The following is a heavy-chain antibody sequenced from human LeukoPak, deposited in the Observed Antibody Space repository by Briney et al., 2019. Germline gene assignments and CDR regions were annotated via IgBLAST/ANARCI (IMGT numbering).Heavy chain of an antibody. CDR3: ATKTLAAAGTYYYYYGMDV. D-gene: IGHD6-13*01. CDR2: MNPNSGNT. Sequence: ASVKVSCKASGYTFTSYDINWVRQATGQGLEWMGWMNPNSGNTGYAQKFQGRVTMTRNTSIGTAYMELSSLRSEDTAVYYCATKTLAAAGTYYYYYGMDVWGQGTTVTVSS. J-gene: IGHJ6*02. V-gene: IGHV1-8*01. CDR1: GYTFTSYD.